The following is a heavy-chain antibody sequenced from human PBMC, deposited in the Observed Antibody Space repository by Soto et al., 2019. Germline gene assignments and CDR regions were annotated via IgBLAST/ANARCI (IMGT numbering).Heavy chain of an antibody. CDR3: AGWRGWGGSGVYDMDV. J-gene: IGHJ6*02. D-gene: IGHD2-15*01. CDR1: GFTFSGYA. V-gene: IGHV3-33*01. CDR2: TYYDGNNK. Sequence: GGSLRLSCAASGFTFSGYAMHWVRQAPGKGLEWVALTYYDGNNKYYADSVKGRFTISRDNSRNTLYLQMNSLRAEDTAVYYCAGWRGWGGSGVYDMDVWAQGTMVTVSS.